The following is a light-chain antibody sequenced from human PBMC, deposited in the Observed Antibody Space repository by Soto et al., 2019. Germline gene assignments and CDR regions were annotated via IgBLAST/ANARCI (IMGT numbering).Light chain of an antibody. J-gene: IGKJ5*01. CDR3: QQYNSYPIT. Sequence: DIQMTQSPSSLSASVGDRVNITCRASQDISNYLVWFQQKPGKAPKSLIYGASSLQSGVPSKFSGSGSGTDFTLTITNLQPEDFVTYYCQQYNSYPITFGQGTRLEIK. CDR2: GAS. V-gene: IGKV1-16*02. CDR1: QDISNY.